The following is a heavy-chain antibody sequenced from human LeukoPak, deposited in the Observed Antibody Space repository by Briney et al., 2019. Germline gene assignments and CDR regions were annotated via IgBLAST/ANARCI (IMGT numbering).Heavy chain of an antibody. J-gene: IGHJ4*02. Sequence: GGSLRLSCAASGFTFSSYWMHWVRQAPGKGLVWVSRINSDGSSTSYADSVKGRFTISRDNSKNTLYLQMNSLRAEDTAVYYCARGEPAAILDYWGQGTLVTVSS. CDR2: INSDGSST. D-gene: IGHD2-2*02. CDR1: GFTFSSYW. V-gene: IGHV3-74*01. CDR3: ARGEPAAILDY.